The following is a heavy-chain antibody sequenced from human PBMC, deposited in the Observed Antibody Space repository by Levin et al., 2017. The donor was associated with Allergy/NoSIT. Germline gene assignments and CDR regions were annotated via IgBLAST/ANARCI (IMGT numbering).Heavy chain of an antibody. D-gene: IGHD3-10*01. CDR2: ISWNSGSI. CDR1: GFTFDDYA. CDR3: ARDNIGLPDAFDI. Sequence: HPGESLKISCAASGFTFDDYAMHWVRQAPGKGLEWVSGISWNSGSIGYADSVKGRFTISRDNAKNSLYLQMNSLRTEDTALYYCARDNIGLPDAFDIWGQGTMVIVSS. J-gene: IGHJ3*02. V-gene: IGHV3-9*01.